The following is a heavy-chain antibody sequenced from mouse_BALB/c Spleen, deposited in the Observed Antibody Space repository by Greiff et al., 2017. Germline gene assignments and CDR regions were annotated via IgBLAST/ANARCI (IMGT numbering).Heavy chain of an antibody. D-gene: IGHD2-4*01. CDR2: INPNNGGT. V-gene: IGHV1-18*01. CDR3: ASYDYTLGFAY. CDR1: GYTFTDYN. J-gene: IGHJ3*01. Sequence: EVQLQQSGPELVKPGASVKIPCKASGYTFTDYNMDWVKQSHGKSLEWIGDINPNNGGTIYNQKFKGKATLTVDKSSSTAYMELRSLTSEDTAVYYCASYDYTLGFAYWGQGTLVTVSA.